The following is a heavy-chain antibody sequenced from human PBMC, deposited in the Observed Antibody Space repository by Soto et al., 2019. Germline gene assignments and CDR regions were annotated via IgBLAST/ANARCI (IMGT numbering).Heavy chain of an antibody. V-gene: IGHV1-3*01. CDR3: ARVPGYSIGAL. J-gene: IGHJ2*01. D-gene: IGHD2-21*01. CDR1: GYTFTSYA. CDR2: INAGNGNT. Sequence: QVQLVQSGAEVKKPGASVKVSCKASGYTFTSYAMHWVRQAPGQRLEWMGWINAGNGNTKYSQKFQGRVTITRDTSARPAYMELSSLRSADTAVYYCARVPGYSIGALWGRGTLVTVSS.